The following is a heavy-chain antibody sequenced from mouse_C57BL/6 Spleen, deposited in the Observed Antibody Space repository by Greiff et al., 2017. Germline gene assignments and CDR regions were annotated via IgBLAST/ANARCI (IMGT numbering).Heavy chain of an antibody. CDR2: IWSGGST. Sequence: QVQLQQSGPGLVQPSQSLSITCTVSGFSLTSYGVHWVSQSPGKGLEWLGVIWSGGSTDYNAAFIARMSISKDNAKSQVFFKMNSLQADDTAIYYSARNSDYGADYRGQGTSVTASS. V-gene: IGHV2-2*01. J-gene: IGHJ4*01. CDR1: GFSLTSYG. D-gene: IGHD2-13*01. CDR3: ARNSDYGADY.